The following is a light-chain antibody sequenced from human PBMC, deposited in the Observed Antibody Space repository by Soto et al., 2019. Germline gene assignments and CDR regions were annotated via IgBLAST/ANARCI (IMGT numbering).Light chain of an antibody. J-gene: IGKJ1*01. CDR2: AAS. CDR3: QQSYSSPPT. Sequence: DIQMTQSPSSLSASVEDRVTITCRASQSISNHLNWYQQKPGKAPKLLIFAASSLQSGVPSRFSGSRSGPDFTLTISSLQPEDFATYYCQQSYSSPPTFGQGTKVEIK. CDR1: QSISNH. V-gene: IGKV1-39*01.